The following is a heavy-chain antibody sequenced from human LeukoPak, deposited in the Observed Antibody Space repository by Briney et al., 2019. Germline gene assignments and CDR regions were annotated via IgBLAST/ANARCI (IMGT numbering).Heavy chain of an antibody. J-gene: IGHJ4*02. CDR3: ASGAQSDY. V-gene: IGHV3-48*03. CDR1: GFTFNNYG. Sequence: GKSLRLSCAASGFTFNNYGMHWVRQAPGKGLERVSNIGTSGSNIYYADSVRGRFTISRDNAKNSLYLQMNSLRAEDTAVYYCASGAQSDYWGQGTLVTVSS. D-gene: IGHD1-26*01. CDR2: IGTSGSNI.